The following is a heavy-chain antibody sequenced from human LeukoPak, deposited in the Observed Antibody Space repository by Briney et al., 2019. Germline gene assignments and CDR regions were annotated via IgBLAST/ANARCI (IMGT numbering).Heavy chain of an antibody. V-gene: IGHV3-73*01. CDR1: GFTFSGSV. Sequence: GGSLRLSCAASGFTFSGSVMHWVRQASGKGLEWVGRIRSKVNDYATAYAASVKGRFTISRDDSKNTAYLQMNSLKTEDTAVYYCTTISSGWSGADYWGQGTLVTVSS. J-gene: IGHJ4*02. D-gene: IGHD6-19*01. CDR3: TTISSGWSGADY. CDR2: IRSKVNDYAT.